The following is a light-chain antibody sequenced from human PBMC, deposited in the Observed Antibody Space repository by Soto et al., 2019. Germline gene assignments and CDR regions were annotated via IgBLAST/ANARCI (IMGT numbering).Light chain of an antibody. CDR2: AAS. V-gene: IGKV1-39*01. CDR3: QQNYNTLIT. CDR1: QSISSY. Sequence: DIKMNRSPSSLSASVGDRFTLTFRASQSISSYLNWYQQKPGKAPKLLIYAASSLQSGVPSRFSGSGSGTDFTLTISSLQPEDFTTYYCQQNYNTLITFGQGTKVDIK. J-gene: IGKJ1*01.